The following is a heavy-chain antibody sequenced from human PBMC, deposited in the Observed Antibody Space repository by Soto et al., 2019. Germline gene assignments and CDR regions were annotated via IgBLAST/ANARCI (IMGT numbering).Heavy chain of an antibody. D-gene: IGHD2-2*01. CDR3: TTVPTPPPEPDY. CDR2: IKSKTDGGTT. CDR1: GFTFSNAW. Sequence: EVQLVESGGGLVKPGGSLRLSCAASGFTFSNAWMSWVRHAPGKGLEWVGRIKSKTDGGTTDYAAPVKGRFTISRDDSKNTLYLQMNSLKTDDTAVYYCTTVPTPPPEPDYWGQGTLVTVSA. V-gene: IGHV3-15*01. J-gene: IGHJ4*02.